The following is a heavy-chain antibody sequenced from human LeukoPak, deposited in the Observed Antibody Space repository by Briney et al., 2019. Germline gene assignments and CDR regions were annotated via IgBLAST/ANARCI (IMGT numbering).Heavy chain of an antibody. J-gene: IGHJ4*02. CDR2: ISAYNGNT. Sequence: GASVKVSCKASGYTFTGYYMHWVRQAPGQGLEWMGWISAYNGNTNYAQKLQGRVTMTTDTSTSTAYMELRSLRSDDTAVYYCAIQDEPLDYWGQGTLVTVSS. V-gene: IGHV1-18*04. CDR3: AIQDEPLDY. CDR1: GYTFTGYY. D-gene: IGHD2-15*01.